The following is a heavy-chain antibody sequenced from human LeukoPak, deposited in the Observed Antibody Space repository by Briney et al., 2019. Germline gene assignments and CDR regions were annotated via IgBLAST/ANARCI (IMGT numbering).Heavy chain of an antibody. V-gene: IGHV1-18*01. CDR3: ASYGLSLVPAVDDAFYI. J-gene: IGHJ3*02. Sequence: ASVKVSCKASGYTFTSYGISWVRQAPGQGVERMGWISAYNGNTNYVQKLQGRDTITTDTSPSTAYIDLRTLRSDHTAVYYCASYGLSLVPAVDDAFYICGQGTLLTVSS. D-gene: IGHD2-2*01. CDR2: ISAYNGNT. CDR1: GYTFTSYG.